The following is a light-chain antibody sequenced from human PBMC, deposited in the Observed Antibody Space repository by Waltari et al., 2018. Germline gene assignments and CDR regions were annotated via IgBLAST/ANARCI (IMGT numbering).Light chain of an antibody. J-gene: IGKJ1*01. Sequence: DIVMTQSPDSLSVSLGERATLTCKSSQSLLSSANSNNYLSWYQQRPGQPPKLLISWASTRESGVPDRFSCSGSGTDFTLTISSLQAEDLAIYYCQQYYTIPWTFGQGTKVDIK. CDR1: QSLLSSANSNNY. CDR2: WAS. V-gene: IGKV4-1*01. CDR3: QQYYTIPWT.